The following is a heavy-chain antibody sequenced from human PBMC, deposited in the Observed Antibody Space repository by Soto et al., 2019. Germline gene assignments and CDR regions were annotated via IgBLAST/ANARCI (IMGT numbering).Heavy chain of an antibody. J-gene: IGHJ4*02. D-gene: IGHD1-7*01. Sequence: GGSLRLSCAASGFSFSSYGMSWVRQAPGKGLEWVSSITGSGSNTYYADSVKGRFTISRDNSENTLYLEVNSLRAEDTAVYYCAKKRGITGTRDFDSWGQGTLVTVSS. CDR3: AKKRGITGTRDFDS. CDR1: GFSFSSYG. V-gene: IGHV3-23*01. CDR2: ITGSGSNT.